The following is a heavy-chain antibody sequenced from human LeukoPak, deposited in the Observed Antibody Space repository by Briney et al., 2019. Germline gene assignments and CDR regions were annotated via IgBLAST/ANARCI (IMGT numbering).Heavy chain of an antibody. CDR3: AKRPSDYGDYVSYFDY. CDR1: GFSFISHG. CDR2: ISDDGRRK. V-gene: IGHV3-30*18. J-gene: IGHJ4*02. Sequence: SGGSLRLSCAASGFSFISHGMRWVRQAPGKGLEWVGVISDDGRRKDYADSVKGRFTISRDNSKDTLYLQMNSLRAEDTAVYYCAKRPSDYGDYVSYFDYWGQGTLVTVSS. D-gene: IGHD4-17*01.